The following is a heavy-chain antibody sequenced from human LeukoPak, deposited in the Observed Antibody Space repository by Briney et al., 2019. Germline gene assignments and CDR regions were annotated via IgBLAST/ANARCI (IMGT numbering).Heavy chain of an antibody. CDR1: GDSIRSSIYY. J-gene: IGHJ4*02. V-gene: IGHV4-39*01. Sequence: SETLSLTCGVSGDSIRSSIYYWGWIRQPPGKGLEWIGSVYYDGSAYYNPSLKSRVAISVDTSKNQLSLKLSSVTAADTAVYYCARPLTRGGTYYVWGQGTLVTVSS. CDR2: VYYDGSA. CDR3: ARPLTRGGTYYV. D-gene: IGHD1-26*01.